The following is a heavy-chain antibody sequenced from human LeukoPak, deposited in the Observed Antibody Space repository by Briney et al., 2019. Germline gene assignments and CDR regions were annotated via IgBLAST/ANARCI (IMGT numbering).Heavy chain of an antibody. CDR3: ARDLLMVYAIQSHSYYGMDV. CDR1: GFTFSSYA. J-gene: IGHJ6*02. D-gene: IGHD2-8*01. Sequence: GGSLRLSCAASGFTFSSYAMSWVRQAPGRGLECVSAISGSGDSTYYADSVKGRFTISRDNAKNSLYLQMNSLRAEDTAVYYCARDLLMVYAIQSHSYYGMDVWGQGTTVTVSS. CDR2: ISGSGDST. V-gene: IGHV3-23*01.